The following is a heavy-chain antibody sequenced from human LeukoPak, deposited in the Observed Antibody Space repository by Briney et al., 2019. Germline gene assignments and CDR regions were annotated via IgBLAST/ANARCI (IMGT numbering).Heavy chain of an antibody. J-gene: IGHJ4*02. D-gene: IGHD3-16*01. V-gene: IGHV3-30*04. CDR3: ARAFWGVHFDY. CDR1: GFTFSSYA. CDR2: ISYDGSNK. Sequence: GGSLRLSCAASGFTFSSYAMHWVRQAPGKGLEWVAVISYDGSNKYYADSVKGRFTISRDNSKNTLYLQMNSLRAEDTAVYYCARAFWGVHFDYWGQGTLVTVSS.